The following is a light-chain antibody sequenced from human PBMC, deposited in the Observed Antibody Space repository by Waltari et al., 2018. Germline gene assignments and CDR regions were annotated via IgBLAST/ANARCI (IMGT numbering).Light chain of an antibody. V-gene: IGLV2-14*01. J-gene: IGLJ2*01. CDR3: SSYTSSSTHVV. CDR1: SSDVGGYHD. Sequence: QSALTQPASVAGYPGQSITIPCTGTSSDVGGYHDVAWYQQHPGKAPKLIIYEVSNRPSGVSNRFSGSKSGNTASLTISGLQAEDEADYYCSSYTSSSTHVVFGGGTKLTVL. CDR2: EVS.